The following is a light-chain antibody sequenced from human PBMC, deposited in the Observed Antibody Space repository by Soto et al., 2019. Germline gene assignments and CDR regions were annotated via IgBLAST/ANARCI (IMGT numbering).Light chain of an antibody. CDR3: QQRSNWPPMYT. CDR1: QSVSRY. J-gene: IGKJ2*01. CDR2: DAS. V-gene: IGKV3-11*01. Sequence: EIVLTQSPATLSLSPGERSTLSCRAIQSVSRYLAWYQQKPGQAPRLLIYDASNKATGITARFSGSGSGTDFTLNISSLEPEDFAVYYCQQRSNWPPMYTFGQGTKLEIK.